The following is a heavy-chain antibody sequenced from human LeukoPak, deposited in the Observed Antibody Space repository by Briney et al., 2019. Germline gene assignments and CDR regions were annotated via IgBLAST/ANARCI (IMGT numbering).Heavy chain of an antibody. Sequence: ASVKVSCKASGYTFTSYDINWVRQATGQGLEWMGWMNPNSGNTGYAQKFQGRVTMTRNTSISTAYMELSSLRSEYTAVYYCARGGPYGSGSYTPPVGFDPWGQGTLVTVSS. CDR1: GYTFTSYD. J-gene: IGHJ5*02. V-gene: IGHV1-8*01. CDR3: ARGGPYGSGSYTPPVGFDP. D-gene: IGHD3-10*01. CDR2: MNPNSGNT.